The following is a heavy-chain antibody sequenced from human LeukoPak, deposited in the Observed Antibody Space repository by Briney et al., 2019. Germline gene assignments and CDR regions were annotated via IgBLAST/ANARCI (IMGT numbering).Heavy chain of an antibody. CDR3: ASPKRRYYYYMDV. CDR1: GGSINNSNSY. J-gene: IGHJ6*03. V-gene: IGHV4-39*07. CDR2: ISYSGNT. Sequence: SETLSLTCTVSGGSINNSNSYWGWIRQPPGKRLEWIGTISYSGNTYYKPPFKSRVTISVDTSKNQFSLKLNSVTAADSAVYFCASPKRRYYYYMDVWGKGTTVTVSS.